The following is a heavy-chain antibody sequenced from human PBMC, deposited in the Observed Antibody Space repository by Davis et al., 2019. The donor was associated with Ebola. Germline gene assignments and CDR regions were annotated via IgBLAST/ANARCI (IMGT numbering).Heavy chain of an antibody. CDR2: INPSGGST. CDR1: GYTLTRYY. J-gene: IGHJ4*02. CDR3: ARDNPYSSGWSNPPGDN. D-gene: IGHD6-19*01. Sequence: ASVKVSCKASGYTLTRYYMHWVRQAPGQGLEWMGIINPSGGSTTYAQKFQGRVTMTRDTSTSTVYMDLSSLRSEDTAVYYCARDNPYSSGWSNPPGDNWGQGTLVTVSS. V-gene: IGHV1-46*01.